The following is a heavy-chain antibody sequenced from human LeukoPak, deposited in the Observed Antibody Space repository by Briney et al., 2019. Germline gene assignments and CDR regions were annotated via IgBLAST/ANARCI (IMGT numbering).Heavy chain of an antibody. J-gene: IGHJ4*02. V-gene: IGHV3-23*01. CDR2: IRGSGGGT. CDR3: AKAGIGVVGYFDY. CDR1: GFTFASYA. D-gene: IGHD6-19*01. Sequence: GGSLRLSCAASGFTFASYAMSWVRQAPGKGLEWVSAIRGSGGGTYYADSVKGRFTISRDNSKNTLYLQMNSLRDEDTALYYCAKAGIGVVGYFDYWGQGTLVTVSS.